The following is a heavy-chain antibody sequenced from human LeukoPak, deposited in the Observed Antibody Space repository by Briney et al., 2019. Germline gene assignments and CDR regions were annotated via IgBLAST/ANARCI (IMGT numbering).Heavy chain of an antibody. CDR2: IYSGGST. Sequence: PGGSLRLSCAASGFTVSSNYMSWVRQAPGKGLEWVSVIYSGGSTYYADSVKGRFTISRNNSKNTLYLQMNSLRAEDTAVYYCARSSGYDFGIDYWGQGTLVTVSS. V-gene: IGHV3-66*02. D-gene: IGHD5-12*01. J-gene: IGHJ4*02. CDR3: ARSSGYDFGIDY. CDR1: GFTVSSNY.